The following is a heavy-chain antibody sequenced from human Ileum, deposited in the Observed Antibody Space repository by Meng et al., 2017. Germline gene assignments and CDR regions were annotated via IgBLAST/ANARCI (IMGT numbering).Heavy chain of an antibody. Sequence: LLESGPGTGTPAHPLATSCTVSGCSFSDGDFYWSCARQHPGKGLECIGKLYSRGNAYYNPSLKSRVSMSEDTPKNQFSVRLSSVTAADTAIYYCARVYYDSSGLNWFDSWGQGTLVTVSS. J-gene: IGHJ5*01. CDR3: ARVYYDSSGLNWFDS. D-gene: IGHD3-22*01. CDR2: LYSRGNA. CDR1: GCSFSDGDFY. V-gene: IGHV4-31*03.